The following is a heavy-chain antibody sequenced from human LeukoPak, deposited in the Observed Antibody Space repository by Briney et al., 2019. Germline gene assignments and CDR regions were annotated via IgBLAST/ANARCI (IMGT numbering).Heavy chain of an antibody. CDR1: GGSISTSTFY. D-gene: IGHD6-13*01. CDR3: VMEGWYSRKTDAFDI. J-gene: IGHJ3*02. V-gene: IGHV4-39*07. Sequence: SETLSLTCTVSGGSISTSTFYWAWIRQPPGKGLEWIGNVYYSGNTNYNPSLKSRATMSVDTSKNQFSLKLSFVTASDTAVYYCVMEGWYSRKTDAFDIWVQVTMVTFSS. CDR2: VYYSGNT.